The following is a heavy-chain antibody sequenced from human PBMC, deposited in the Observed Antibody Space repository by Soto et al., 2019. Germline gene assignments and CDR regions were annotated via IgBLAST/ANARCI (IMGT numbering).Heavy chain of an antibody. V-gene: IGHV3-23*01. D-gene: IGHD7-27*01. J-gene: IGHJ4*02. CDR2: ISGSGSST. CDR3: AKAWGIDY. CDR1: GFTFSSYT. Sequence: EVQLLESGGGLVEPGGSRRLSCAASGFTFSSYTMSWVRQAPGKGLEWVSTISGSGSSTYSADSVKGRCTISRDNSKTTLYLQMNSLRVEDTAIYYCAKAWGIDYWGQGTLVTVSS.